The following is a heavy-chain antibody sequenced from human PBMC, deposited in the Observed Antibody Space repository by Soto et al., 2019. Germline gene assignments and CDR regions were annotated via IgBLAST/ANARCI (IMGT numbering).Heavy chain of an antibody. CDR2: INPNSGGT. CDR3: ARGRGYSYGYYNY. Sequence: QVQLVQSGAEVKKPGASVKVSCKASGYTFTGYYMHWVRQAPGQGLEWMGWINPNSGGTNYAQKCQGWVTRTRDTPISTAYRERSRLRADDTAVYYGARGRGYSYGYYNYWGQGTLVTVSS. V-gene: IGHV1-2*04. J-gene: IGHJ4*02. D-gene: IGHD5-18*01. CDR1: GYTFTGYY.